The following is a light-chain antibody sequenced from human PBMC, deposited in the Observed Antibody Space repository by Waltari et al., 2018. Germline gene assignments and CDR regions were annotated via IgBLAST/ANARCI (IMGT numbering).Light chain of an antibody. CDR3: QQYNTYYT. CDR1: QSISSW. V-gene: IGKV1-5*03. CDR2: KAS. Sequence: DVQMTQSPSPLSASVGDTVTIPCRASQSISSWLAWYQQKAGKAPKVLISKASTLESGVPSRFSGSVSGTEFTLTISNLQPDDFATYYCQQYNTYYTFGQGTILEIK. J-gene: IGKJ2*01.